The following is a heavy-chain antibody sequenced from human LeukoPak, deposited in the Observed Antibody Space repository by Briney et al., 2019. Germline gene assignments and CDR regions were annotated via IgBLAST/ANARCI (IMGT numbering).Heavy chain of an antibody. J-gene: IGHJ6*02. Sequence: GRSQRLSCVASGFPFSSYWMSWVRQAPGRGLEWVANIKEDGNENYYVESWKGRFTISRDRANNSLYLQMNSLRADETAVYYCARLRPYSSTWYAYYGMDVWGQGTTVTVSS. CDR1: GFPFSSYW. CDR2: IKEDGNEN. V-gene: IGHV3-7*04. CDR3: ARLRPYSSTWYAYYGMDV. D-gene: IGHD6-13*01.